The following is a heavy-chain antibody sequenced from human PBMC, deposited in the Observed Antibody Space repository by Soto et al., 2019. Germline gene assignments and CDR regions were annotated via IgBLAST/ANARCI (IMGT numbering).Heavy chain of an antibody. D-gene: IGHD1-26*01. J-gene: IGHJ4*02. V-gene: IGHV1-69*13. Sequence: ASVKVSCKASGGTFSSYAIRWVRQAPGQGLEWMGGIIPIFGTANYAQKFQGRVTITADESTSTAYMELSSLRSEDTAVYYCARSNSGSYSNYFGYWGQATLATVS. CDR3: ARSNSGSYSNYFGY. CDR1: GGTFSSYA. CDR2: IIPIFGTA.